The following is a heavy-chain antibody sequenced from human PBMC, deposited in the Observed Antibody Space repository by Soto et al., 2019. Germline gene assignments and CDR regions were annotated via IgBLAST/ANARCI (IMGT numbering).Heavy chain of an antibody. V-gene: IGHV3-21*01. CDR3: TRDASRDSSARGWFDP. D-gene: IGHD6-13*01. Sequence: SLRLSCASSGFTFRSFTMNWVRQAPGKGLEWVSTISSNSSYKYYTDALRGRFTISRDNAKNSLHLQMNSLRAEDTAVYYCTRDASRDSSARGWFDPWGQGTMVTV. J-gene: IGHJ5*02. CDR2: ISSNSSYK. CDR1: GFTFRSFT.